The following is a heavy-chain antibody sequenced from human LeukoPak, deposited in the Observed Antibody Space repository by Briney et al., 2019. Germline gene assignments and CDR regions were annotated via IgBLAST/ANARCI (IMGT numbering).Heavy chain of an antibody. V-gene: IGHV1-69*05. Sequence: SVKVSCKASGGTFSSYAISWVRQAPGQGLEWMGRIIPIFGTTNYAQKFQGRVTITTDESTSTAYMELSSLRSGDTAVYYCAREGYYGSGSYYKWYYYYMDVWGKGTTVTVSS. D-gene: IGHD3-10*01. CDR2: IIPIFGTT. CDR1: GGTFSSYA. J-gene: IGHJ6*03. CDR3: AREGYYGSGSYYKWYYYYMDV.